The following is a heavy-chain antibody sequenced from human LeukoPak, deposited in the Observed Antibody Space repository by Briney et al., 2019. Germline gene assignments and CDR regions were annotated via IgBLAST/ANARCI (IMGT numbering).Heavy chain of an antibody. CDR1: GYSFTSYG. CDR2: ISAYNGNT. CDR3: ARDRWNMVRGNDAFDI. V-gene: IGHV1-18*01. D-gene: IGHD3-10*01. J-gene: IGHJ3*02. Sequence: ASVKVSCKASGYSFTSYGISWVRQAPGQGLEWMGWISAYNGNTNYAQKVQGRVTMTTDTSTSKAYMELRSLRSDDTAVYYCARDRWNMVRGNDAFDIWGQGTMVTVSS.